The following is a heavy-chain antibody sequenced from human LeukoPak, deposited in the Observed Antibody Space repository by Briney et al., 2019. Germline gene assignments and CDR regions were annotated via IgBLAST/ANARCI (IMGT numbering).Heavy chain of an antibody. J-gene: IGHJ1*01. CDR2: LFAGGNT. D-gene: IGHD3-22*01. CDR3: ARDGGDYYDSSGYPFHH. CDR1: GFTVSSAH. Sequence: PGGSLRLSCVASGFTVSSAHMNWVRQAPGKGLEWVSALFAGGNTYYVDSVKGRFTISRDNSKNTLSLQMNSLRAEDTAVYYCARDGGDYYDSSGYPFHHWGQGTLVTVSS. V-gene: IGHV3-66*01.